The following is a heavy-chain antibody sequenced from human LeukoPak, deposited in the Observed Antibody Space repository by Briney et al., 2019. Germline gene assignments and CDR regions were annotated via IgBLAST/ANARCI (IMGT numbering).Heavy chain of an antibody. CDR2: IYYSGST. Sequence: SETLSLTCTVSGGSISSSSYYWGWIRQPPGKGLEWIGSIYYSGSTYYNPPLKSRDTISVDTSKDHFSLKLSSVTAADAAVYYCARDPQVDWFDPWGQGTLVTVSS. V-gene: IGHV4-39*07. D-gene: IGHD2-15*01. J-gene: IGHJ5*02. CDR1: GGSISSSSYY. CDR3: ARDPQVDWFDP.